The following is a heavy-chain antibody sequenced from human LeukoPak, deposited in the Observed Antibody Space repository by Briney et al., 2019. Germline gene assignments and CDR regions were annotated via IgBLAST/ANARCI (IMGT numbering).Heavy chain of an antibody. CDR1: GGTFSSYA. D-gene: IGHD2-15*01. Sequence: GASVKVSCKASGGTFSSYAISWVRQAPGQGLEWMGIINPSGGSTSYAQKFQGRVTMTRDTSTSTVYMELSSLRSEDTAVYYCARISDSTVYSTKNFDYWGQGTLVTVSS. J-gene: IGHJ4*02. CDR3: ARISDSTVYSTKNFDY. CDR2: INPSGGST. V-gene: IGHV1-46*01.